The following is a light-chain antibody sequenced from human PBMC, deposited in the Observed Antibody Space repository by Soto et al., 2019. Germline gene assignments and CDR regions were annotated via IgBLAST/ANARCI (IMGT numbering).Light chain of an antibody. CDR2: GAS. Sequence: EIVLTQSPGTLSLSPGEGATLSCRASQSINSFLAWYQQRRGQAPRLLIHGASNRATGIPDRFSGSGSGPDFTLTISRLEPEDFAVHYCQQYGGSPRTFGQGTKV. J-gene: IGKJ1*01. V-gene: IGKV3-20*01. CDR3: QQYGGSPRT. CDR1: QSINSF.